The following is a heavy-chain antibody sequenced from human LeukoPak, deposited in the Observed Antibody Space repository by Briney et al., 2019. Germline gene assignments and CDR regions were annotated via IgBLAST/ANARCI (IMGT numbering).Heavy chain of an antibody. V-gene: IGHV3-23*01. CDR2: ISGSGGST. D-gene: IGHD3-10*01. J-gene: IGHJ3*01. CDR1: GFTFSSYA. Sequence: GGSLRLSCAASGFTFSSYAMSWVRQAPGKGLEWVSAISGSGGSTYYADSVKGRFTISRDNSKNTLYLQMNSLRVDDTAMYYCARGPDPVVRGPRRAFDLWGQGTMVTVSS. CDR3: ARGPDPVVRGPRRAFDL.